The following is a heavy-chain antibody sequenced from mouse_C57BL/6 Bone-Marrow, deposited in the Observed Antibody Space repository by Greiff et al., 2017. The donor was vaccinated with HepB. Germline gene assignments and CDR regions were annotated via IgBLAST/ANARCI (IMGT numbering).Heavy chain of an antibody. CDR2: IDPENGDT. CDR3: LRWYFDV. CDR1: GFNIKDDY. J-gene: IGHJ1*03. V-gene: IGHV14-4*01. D-gene: IGHD1-1*01. Sequence: VQLQQSGAELVRPGASVKLSCTASGFNIKDDYMHWVKQRPEQGLEWIGWIDPENGDTEYASKFQGKATITADTSSNTAYLQLSSLPTEDTAVYYCLRWYFDVWGTGTTVTVSS.